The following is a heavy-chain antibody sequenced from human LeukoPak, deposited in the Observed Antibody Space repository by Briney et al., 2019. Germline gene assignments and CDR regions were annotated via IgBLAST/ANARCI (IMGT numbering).Heavy chain of an antibody. D-gene: IGHD1-26*01. CDR1: GFTFSSYW. J-gene: IGHJ4*02. Sequence: PGGSLRLSCAASGFTFSSYWMSWVRQAPGKGLEWVANIKQDGSEKYYVDSVKGRFTISRDNAKNSLYLQMNSLRAEDTAVYYCARDKLHTGTYFPFDYWGQGTLVTVSS. CDR3: ARDKLHTGTYFPFDY. CDR2: IKQDGSEK. V-gene: IGHV3-7*01.